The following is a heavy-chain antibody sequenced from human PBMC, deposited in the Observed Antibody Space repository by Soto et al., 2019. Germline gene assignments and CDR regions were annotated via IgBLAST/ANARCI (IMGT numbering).Heavy chain of an antibody. CDR1: GFTIRPYS. J-gene: IGHJ4*02. V-gene: IGHV3-21*01. CDR3: GRKTIGGDFSKSFNY. Sequence: PGGSLRLSCAASGFTIRPYSMNWVRQAPGKGLEWVSSIDSSSSYIYYADSLKGRFTVSRDNAKNSLYLQMDSLRAEHTAVYYWGRKTIGGDFSKSFNYWGQETLVTVSS. CDR2: IDSSSSYI. D-gene: IGHD2-21*01.